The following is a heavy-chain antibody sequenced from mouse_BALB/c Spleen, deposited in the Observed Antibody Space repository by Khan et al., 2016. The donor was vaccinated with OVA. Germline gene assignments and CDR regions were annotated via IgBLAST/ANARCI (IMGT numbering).Heavy chain of an antibody. CDR3: ERDGADEGNEGWFAY. J-gene: IGHJ3*01. V-gene: IGHV1-4*01. D-gene: IGHD6-1*01. Sequence: QVQLKQSGAELARPGASVKMSCKASGYTFTNYTIHWIKLRPGQGLEWIGYINPSNGYTNYNQKFKDKATLTADKSSTTAYMQLSSLTSDDSAVYNGERDGADEGNEGWFAYWGQGTLVTVSA. CDR1: GYTFTNYT. CDR2: INPSNGYT.